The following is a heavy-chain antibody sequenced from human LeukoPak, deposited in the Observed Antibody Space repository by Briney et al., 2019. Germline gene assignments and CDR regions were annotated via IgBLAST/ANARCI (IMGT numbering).Heavy chain of an antibody. Sequence: GGSLRLSCAASGFTFSSYWMSWVRQAPGKGLEWVADIKHDGSEKYYVDSLKGRFTTSRDNAQNSLHLQMNSLRAEDTAVYYCAKHSSSGFYAQYFQHWGQDTVDRVFS. CDR2: IKHDGSEK. D-gene: IGHD3-22*01. J-gene: IGHJ1*01. CDR3: AKHSSSGFYAQYFQH. V-gene: IGHV3-7*02. CDR1: GFTFSSYW.